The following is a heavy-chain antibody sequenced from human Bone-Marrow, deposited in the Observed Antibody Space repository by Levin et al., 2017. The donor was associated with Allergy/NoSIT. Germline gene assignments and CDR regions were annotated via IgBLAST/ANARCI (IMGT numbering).Heavy chain of an antibody. V-gene: IGHV3-30*18. CDR1: GFTFSSYG. CDR3: AKDRITIFGVVIRNYYDYGMDV. Sequence: PGGSLRLSCAASGFTFSSYGMHWVRQAPGKGLEWVAVISYDGSNKYYADSVKGRFTISRDNSKNTLYLQMNSLRAEDTAVYYCAKDRITIFGVVIRNYYDYGMDVWGQGTTVTVSS. D-gene: IGHD3-3*01. CDR2: ISYDGSNK. J-gene: IGHJ6*02.